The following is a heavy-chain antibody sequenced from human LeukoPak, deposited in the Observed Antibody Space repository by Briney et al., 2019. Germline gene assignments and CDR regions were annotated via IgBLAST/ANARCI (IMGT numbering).Heavy chain of an antibody. CDR1: GFTFSSYW. V-gene: IGHV3-74*01. J-gene: IGHJ5*02. CDR3: AREYYYDSSGYFSSGFDP. CDR2: INSYGSST. D-gene: IGHD3-22*01. Sequence: GGSLRLSCAASGFTFSSYWMHWVRQAPGKGLVWVSCINSYGSSTSYADSVKGRFTISRDNSKNTLYLQMNSLRAEDTAVYYCAREYYYDSSGYFSSGFDPWGQGTLVTVSS.